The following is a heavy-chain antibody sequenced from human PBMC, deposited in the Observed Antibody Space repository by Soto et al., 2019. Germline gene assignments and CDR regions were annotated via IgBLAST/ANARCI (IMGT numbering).Heavy chain of an antibody. CDR1: GFTFSSYS. D-gene: IGHD2-15*01. CDR2: ISSSSSYI. Sequence: RRLSCAASGFTFSSYSMNWVRQAPGKGLEWVSSISSSSSYIYYADSVKGRFTTSRDNAKNSLYLQMNSLRAEDTAVYYCARDRGGYCSGGSFYRGEVYYYGMDVWGQGTTVTVSS. V-gene: IGHV3-21*01. CDR3: ARDRGGYCSGGSFYRGEVYYYGMDV. J-gene: IGHJ6*02.